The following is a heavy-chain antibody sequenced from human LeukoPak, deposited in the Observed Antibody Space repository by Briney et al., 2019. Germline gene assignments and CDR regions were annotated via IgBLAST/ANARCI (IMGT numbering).Heavy chain of an antibody. Sequence: SETLSLTCTVSGGSISSGDYYWSWIRQPPGKGLEWIGYIYYSGSTYYNPSLKSRVPISVDTSKNPFSRKLSSVTAADTAVYYCARVIDYFDYWGQGTLVTVSS. V-gene: IGHV4-30-4*08. CDR3: ARVIDYFDY. CDR2: IYYSGST. CDR1: GGSISSGDYY. J-gene: IGHJ4*02.